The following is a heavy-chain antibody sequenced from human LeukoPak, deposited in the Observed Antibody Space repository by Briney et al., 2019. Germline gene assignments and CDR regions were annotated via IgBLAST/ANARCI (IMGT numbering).Heavy chain of an antibody. J-gene: IGHJ4*02. D-gene: IGHD1-1*01. V-gene: IGHV1-2*06. CDR2: INPSSGGT. CDR1: GYTFTAQY. Sequence: ASVKVSCKASGYTFTAQYMHWVRQAPGQGLEWMGRINPSSGGTNYVQKFQGRVTTSRDTSITTAYMELTSLRSDDTAVYYCASGTTERIDYWGQGTLVTVSS. CDR3: ASGTTERIDY.